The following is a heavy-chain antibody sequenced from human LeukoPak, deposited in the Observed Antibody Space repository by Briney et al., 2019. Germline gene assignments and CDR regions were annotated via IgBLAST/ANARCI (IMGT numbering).Heavy chain of an antibody. Sequence: GRSLRLSCAASGFTFSSYAMHWVRQAPGKGLEWVAVISYDGSNKYYADSVKGRFTISGDNSKNTLYLQMNSLRAEDTAVYYCAREMQQQIYYYYGMDVWGKGTTVTVSS. CDR3: AREMQQQIYYYYGMDV. J-gene: IGHJ6*04. CDR2: ISYDGSNK. V-gene: IGHV3-30*04. D-gene: IGHD6-13*01. CDR1: GFTFSSYA.